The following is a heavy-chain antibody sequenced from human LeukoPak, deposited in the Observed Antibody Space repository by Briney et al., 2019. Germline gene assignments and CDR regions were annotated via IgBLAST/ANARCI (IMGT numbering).Heavy chain of an antibody. CDR1: RFTFSDYY. D-gene: IGHD6-19*01. Sequence: PGGSLRLSCAASRFTFSDYYMSWIRQAPGKGLEWVSYISSSGSTKYYADSVKGRFTISRDNAKNSLYLQMNSLRAEDTAVYYCARDPDSSGWYDYWGQGTLVTVSS. CDR2: ISSSGSTK. CDR3: ARDPDSSGWYDY. V-gene: IGHV3-11*01. J-gene: IGHJ4*02.